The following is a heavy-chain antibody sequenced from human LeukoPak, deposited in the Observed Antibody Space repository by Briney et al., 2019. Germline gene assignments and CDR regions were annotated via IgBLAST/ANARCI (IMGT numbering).Heavy chain of an antibody. D-gene: IGHD3-16*01. CDR3: ARATGTWGHDGFDI. V-gene: IGHV1-18*04. CDR1: GYTFTGYY. CDR2: ISGSNSNT. J-gene: IGHJ3*02. Sequence: ASVKVSCKASGYTFTGYYMHWVRQAPGQGLEWMGWISGSNSNTNYAQRLQGRVTMTTDTSTTTAYMELRSLRSDDTAVYYCARATGTWGHDGFDIWGQGTMVTVSS.